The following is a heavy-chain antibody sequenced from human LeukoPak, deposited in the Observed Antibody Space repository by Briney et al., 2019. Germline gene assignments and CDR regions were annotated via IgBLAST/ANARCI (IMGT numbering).Heavy chain of an antibody. CDR3: ARDKRGGYSGYDYSSGMDV. Sequence: GGSLRLSCAASGFTISSYSMNWVRQAPGKGLEWVSSISSSSYIYYADSVKGRFTISRDNAKNSLYLQMNSLRAEDTAVYYCARDKRGGYSGYDYSSGMDVWGKGTTVTVSS. D-gene: IGHD5-12*01. J-gene: IGHJ6*04. CDR2: ISSSSYI. V-gene: IGHV3-21*01. CDR1: GFTISSYS.